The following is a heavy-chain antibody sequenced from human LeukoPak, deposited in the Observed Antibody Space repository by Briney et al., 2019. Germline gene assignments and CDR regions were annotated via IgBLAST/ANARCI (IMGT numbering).Heavy chain of an antibody. V-gene: IGHV3-7*05. CDR3: ARDLGSSVGY. CDR1: GFTFSTYW. Sequence: PGGSLRLSCAASGFTFSTYWMNWVRQAPGKGLEWVAHIKEDGSEKYYVDSVKGRFTISRDNAKNSLYLQMNSLRAEDTAVYYCARDLGSSVGYWGQGTLVTVFS. CDR2: IKEDGSEK. D-gene: IGHD6-13*01. J-gene: IGHJ4*02.